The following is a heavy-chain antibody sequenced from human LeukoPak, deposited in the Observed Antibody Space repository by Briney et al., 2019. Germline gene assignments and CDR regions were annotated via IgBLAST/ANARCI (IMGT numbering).Heavy chain of an antibody. V-gene: IGHV1-2*02. CDR3: ARGGKVLNTEIRGALVSRDGFDI. CDR2: INPNSGRT. Sequence: ASVKVSCTPSGYTFTGYCLNWVRQAPGQGLEWMGWINPNSGRTKFAQKIQDRVTMTRDTSISTAYMELSRLRSDDTAVYYCARGGKVLNTEIRGALVSRDGFDIWGQGTMVTVSS. J-gene: IGHJ3*02. CDR1: GYTFTGYC. D-gene: IGHD3-10*01.